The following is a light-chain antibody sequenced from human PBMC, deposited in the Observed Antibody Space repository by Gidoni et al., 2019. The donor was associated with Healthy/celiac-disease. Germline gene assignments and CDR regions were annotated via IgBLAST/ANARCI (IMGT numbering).Light chain of an antibody. Sequence: EIVLTQSPATLSLSPGERATLSCRASQSVSSYLAWYQQKPGQAPRLLIYDASNRATGIPARFSGSGSGTYFTLTISSLEPEDFAVYYCQQRSNWPPRLTFGGXTKVEIK. V-gene: IGKV3-11*01. CDR3: QQRSNWPPRLT. CDR2: DAS. CDR1: QSVSSY. J-gene: IGKJ4*01.